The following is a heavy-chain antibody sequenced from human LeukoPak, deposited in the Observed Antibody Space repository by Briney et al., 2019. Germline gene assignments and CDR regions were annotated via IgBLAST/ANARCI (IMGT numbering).Heavy chain of an antibody. CDR1: EFTFSNYV. D-gene: IGHD7-27*01. J-gene: IGHJ4*02. CDR2: ISGGSSTI. V-gene: IGHV3-23*01. Sequence: PGGALRLSCEASEFTFSNYVMAWVRQAPGKGLEWVSGISGGSSTIYYADSVKGRFTVSRDNGKNTLYLQMNGLRAEDTAVYYCAKARSWDFDYWGQGTLVTVSS. CDR3: AKARSWDFDY.